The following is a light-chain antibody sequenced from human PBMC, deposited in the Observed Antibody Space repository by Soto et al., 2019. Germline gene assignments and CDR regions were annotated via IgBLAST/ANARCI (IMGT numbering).Light chain of an antibody. CDR3: AAWDDSLNGVV. Sequence: QLVLTQPPSASGTPGQRVTISCSGSSSNIGSNSVNWYQQLPGTAPKLLMYSSNQRPSGVPDRFSGSKSGTSASLAISGLQSEDEAYYYCAAWDDSLNGVVVGGGTKVTVL. CDR1: SSNIGSNS. CDR2: SSN. V-gene: IGLV1-44*01. J-gene: IGLJ2*01.